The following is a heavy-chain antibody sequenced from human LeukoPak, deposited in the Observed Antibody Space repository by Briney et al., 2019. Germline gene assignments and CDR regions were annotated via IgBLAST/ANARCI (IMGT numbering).Heavy chain of an antibody. CDR3: ARVVGATNYYYYYGMDV. Sequence: ASVKVSCTASGYTFTSYDINWVRQATGQGLEWMGWMNPNSGNTGYAQKFQGRVTMTRNTSISTAYMELSSLRSEDTAVYYCARVVGATNYYYYYGMDVWGQGTTVTVSS. CDR1: GYTFTSYD. J-gene: IGHJ6*02. V-gene: IGHV1-8*01. D-gene: IGHD1-26*01. CDR2: MNPNSGNT.